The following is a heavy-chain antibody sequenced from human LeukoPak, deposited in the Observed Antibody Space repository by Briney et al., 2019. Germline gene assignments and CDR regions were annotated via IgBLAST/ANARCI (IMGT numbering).Heavy chain of an antibody. CDR1: GGSISSYY. Sequence: SETLSLTCTVSGGSISSYYWSWIRQPPGKGLEWIGYIYYSGSTNYNPSLKSRVTISVDTSNNQFSLKLNSVTAADTAVYYCATSSGWDWGGYWGQGTLVTVSS. D-gene: IGHD6-19*01. J-gene: IGHJ4*02. CDR3: ATSSGWDWGGY. CDR2: IYYSGST. V-gene: IGHV4-59*12.